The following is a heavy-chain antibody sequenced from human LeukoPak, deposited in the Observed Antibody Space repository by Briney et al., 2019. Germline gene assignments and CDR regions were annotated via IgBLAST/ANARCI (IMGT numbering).Heavy chain of an antibody. CDR2: IYQSGST. CDR1: GGSISSSNW. Sequence: SGTLSLTCAVSGGSISSSNWWSWVRQPPGKGLEWIGEIYQSGSTNYNPSLKSRVTISVDKSKNQFSLKLSSVTAADTAVYYCARLTMIVVNWGFDPWGQGTLVTVSS. D-gene: IGHD3-22*01. CDR3: ARLTMIVVNWGFDP. V-gene: IGHV4-4*02. J-gene: IGHJ5*02.